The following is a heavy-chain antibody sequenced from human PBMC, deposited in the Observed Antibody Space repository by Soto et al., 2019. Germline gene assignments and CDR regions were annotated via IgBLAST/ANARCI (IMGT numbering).Heavy chain of an antibody. J-gene: IGHJ6*03. CDR2: ISGSGIST. Sequence: LRLSCAASGFTFSTYPMNWVRQAPGKGLEWVSGISGSGISTFYVDTVKGRFTISRDNSKNTVFLQINSLRAEDTAIYYCVKFPVITASYYYQDMDVWGQGTTVTVSS. D-gene: IGHD4-4*01. CDR3: VKFPVITASYYYQDMDV. CDR1: GFTFSTYP. V-gene: IGHV3-23*01.